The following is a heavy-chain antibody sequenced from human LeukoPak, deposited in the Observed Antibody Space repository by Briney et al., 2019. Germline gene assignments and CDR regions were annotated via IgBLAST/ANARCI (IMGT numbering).Heavy chain of an antibody. J-gene: IGHJ6*02. CDR1: GYTFTSYD. CDR3: ARAGSDSSSLVIPRYLFYGMDV. Sequence: ASVKVSCKASGYTFTSYDINWVRQASGQRLEWMGWMNPNSGNTGYAQKFQGRVTMTRNTSISTAYMELSSLRSEDTAVYYCARAGSDSSSLVIPRYLFYGMDVWGQGTTVTVSS. V-gene: IGHV1-8*01. D-gene: IGHD6-13*01. CDR2: MNPNSGNT.